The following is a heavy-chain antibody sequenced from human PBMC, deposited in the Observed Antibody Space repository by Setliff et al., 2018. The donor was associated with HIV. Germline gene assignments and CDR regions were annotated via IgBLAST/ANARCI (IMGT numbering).Heavy chain of an antibody. Sequence: GGSLRLSCAASGFTFSSYEMNWVRQAPGKGLEWVSYISSSGSTIYYADSVKGRFTISRDNAKNSLYLQMNSLRAEDTAVYYCARDRDRNLPQWGQGTLVTVSS. CDR3: ARDRDRNLPQ. CDR2: ISSSGSTI. CDR1: GFTFSSYE. J-gene: IGHJ4*02. V-gene: IGHV3-48*03.